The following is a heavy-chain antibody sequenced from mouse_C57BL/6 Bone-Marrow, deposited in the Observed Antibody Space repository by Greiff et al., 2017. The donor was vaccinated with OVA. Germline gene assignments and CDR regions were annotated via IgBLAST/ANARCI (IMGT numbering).Heavy chain of an antibody. CDR3: ARGGSSSGYFDV. Sequence: VQLQQPGTEMVKPGASVKLSCKASGYTFTSYWMHWVKQRPGPGLEWIGNINPSNGGTNYNEKFKSKATLTVDKSSSTAYMQLSSLTSEDSAVYYCARGGSSSGYFDVWGTGTTVTVSS. V-gene: IGHV1-53*01. CDR1: GYTFTSYW. CDR2: INPSNGGT. D-gene: IGHD1-1*01. J-gene: IGHJ1*03.